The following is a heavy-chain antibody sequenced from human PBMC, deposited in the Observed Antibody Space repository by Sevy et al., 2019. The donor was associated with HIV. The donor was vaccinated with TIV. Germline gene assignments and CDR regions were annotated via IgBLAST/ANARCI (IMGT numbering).Heavy chain of an antibody. CDR2: ISYDGSNK. J-gene: IGHJ6*02. Sequence: GGSLRLSCAASGFTFSSYGMHWVRQAPGKGLEWVAVISYDGSNKYNADAVKGRFTISRDNFKNTLYLQMNSLRAEDTAVSYSAKIPLLWFGDTSGGDYYDGMDVWGQGTTVTVSS. D-gene: IGHD3-10*01. V-gene: IGHV3-30*18. CDR1: GFTFSSYG. CDR3: AKIPLLWFGDTSGGDYYDGMDV.